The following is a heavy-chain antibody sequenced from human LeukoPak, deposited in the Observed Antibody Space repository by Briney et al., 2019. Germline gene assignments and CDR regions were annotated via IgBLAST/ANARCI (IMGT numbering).Heavy chain of an antibody. V-gene: IGHV4-38-2*02. D-gene: IGHD3-22*01. CDR3: ARESYYDSSGYSHDAFDI. Sequence: PSETLSLTCTVSGYPIRTGYYWAWIRQPPGKGLEWIGSIYYSGNTYYKSSLKSRVTIAVDTSKNQFSLKLNSVTAADTAVYYCARESYYDSSGYSHDAFDIWGQGTMVTVSS. CDR2: IYYSGNT. CDR1: GYPIRTGYY. J-gene: IGHJ3*02.